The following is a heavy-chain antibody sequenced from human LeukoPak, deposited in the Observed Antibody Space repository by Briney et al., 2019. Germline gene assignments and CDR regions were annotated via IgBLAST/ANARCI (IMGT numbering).Heavy chain of an antibody. CDR1: VHTFTSYG. CDR3: ARAGGWFDP. Sequence: VASVKVSCKPSVHTFTSYGSSGVRQAPGQGLECMGWISAYNGNTNYAQKLQGRVTMTTDTSTSTAYMELRSLRSYDTAVYYCARAGGWFDPWGQGTLVTVSS. D-gene: IGHD2-15*01. J-gene: IGHJ5*02. CDR2: ISAYNGNT. V-gene: IGHV1-18*01.